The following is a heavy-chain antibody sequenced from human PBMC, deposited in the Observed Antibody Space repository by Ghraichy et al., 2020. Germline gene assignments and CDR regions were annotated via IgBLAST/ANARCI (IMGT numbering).Heavy chain of an antibody. CDR2: IWYDGSHK. CDR1: GFIFSSYG. J-gene: IGHJ6*02. CDR3: ARAPKLGYHYYGMDV. Sequence: GGSLRLTCAASGFIFSSYGMHWVRQAPGKGLEWVAVIWYDGSHKYYADSVKGRFTISRDNSKNTLYIQMNSLRAEDTAVYYCARAPKLGYHYYGMDVWGQGTTVTVSS. V-gene: IGHV3-33*01. D-gene: IGHD7-27*01.